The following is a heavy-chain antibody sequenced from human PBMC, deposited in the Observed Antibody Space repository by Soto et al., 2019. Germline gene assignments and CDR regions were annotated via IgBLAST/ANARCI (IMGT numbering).Heavy chain of an antibody. J-gene: IGHJ4*02. Sequence: GASVKVSCKVSGYTLTELSMRWVRQAPGKGLEWMGGFDPEDGETIYAQKFQGRVTMTEDTSTDTAYMELSSLRSEDTAVYYCATGIPFYYDILTGYFDYWGQGTLVTVSS. CDR3: ATGIPFYYDILTGYFDY. CDR1: GYTLTELS. CDR2: FDPEDGET. D-gene: IGHD3-9*01. V-gene: IGHV1-24*01.